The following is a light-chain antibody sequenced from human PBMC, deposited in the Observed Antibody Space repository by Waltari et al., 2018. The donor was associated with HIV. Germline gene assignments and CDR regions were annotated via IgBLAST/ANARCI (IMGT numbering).Light chain of an antibody. CDR2: EVT. V-gene: IGLV2-18*02. Sequence: QSALTQPPSVSGSPGQSVTISCPGTSSDVGSYNLVSWYQQSPGTAPKPRVYEVTFRPSGGTEGFSGSRSGNTASLTISGRQAEEEADYYCSSFTSSSTVVFGGGTKLTVL. J-gene: IGLJ3*02. CDR3: SSFTSSSTVV. CDR1: SSDVGSYNL.